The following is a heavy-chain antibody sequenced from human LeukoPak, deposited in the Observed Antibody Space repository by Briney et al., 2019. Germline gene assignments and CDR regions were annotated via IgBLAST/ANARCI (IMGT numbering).Heavy chain of an antibody. D-gene: IGHD3-22*01. J-gene: IGHJ6*02. CDR1: GFTFSSYA. CDR2: ISGSGGST. CDR3: AKSQRDSSGYAYYYYGMDV. V-gene: IGHV3-23*01. Sequence: GGSLRLSCAASGFTFSSYAMSWVRQAPGKGLEWVSAISGSGGSTCYADSVKGRFTISRDNSKNTLYLQMNSLRAEDTAVYYCAKSQRDSSGYAYYYYGMDVWGQGTTVTVSS.